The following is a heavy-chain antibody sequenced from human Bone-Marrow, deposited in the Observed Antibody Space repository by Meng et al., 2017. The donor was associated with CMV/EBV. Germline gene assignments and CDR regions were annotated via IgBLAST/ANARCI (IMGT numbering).Heavy chain of an antibody. V-gene: IGHV1-8*03. CDR2: MNPNSGNT. CDR1: GYTFTSYD. Sequence: ASVKVSCKASGYTFTSYDINWVRQATGQGLEWMGWMNPNSGNTGYAQKFQGRVTITRNTSISTAYMELSSLRSEDTAVYYCARVGSGWYYFGIPYYYGMDVWGQGNTVTV. D-gene: IGHD6-19*01. J-gene: IGHJ6*02. CDR3: ARVGSGWYYFGIPYYYGMDV.